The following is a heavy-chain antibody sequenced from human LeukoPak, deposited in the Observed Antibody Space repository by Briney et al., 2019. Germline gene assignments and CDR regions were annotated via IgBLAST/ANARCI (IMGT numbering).Heavy chain of an antibody. D-gene: IGHD2-21*02. Sequence: PSETLSLTCTVSGGSITNYYWSWIRQPPGKGLEGIGYIYYTGSDNYNPSLTSRVSMSVDTSKNQFSLKLTSVTAADTAVYYCTRGTETVNYFDYWGQGTLVTVSS. J-gene: IGHJ4*02. V-gene: IGHV4-59*08. CDR2: IYYTGSD. CDR1: GGSITNYY. CDR3: TRGTETVNYFDY.